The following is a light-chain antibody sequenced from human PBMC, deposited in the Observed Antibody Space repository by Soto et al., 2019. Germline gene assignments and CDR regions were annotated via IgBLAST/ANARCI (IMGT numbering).Light chain of an antibody. J-gene: IGLJ1*01. Sequence: QCVLTQPASVPGASRRSVTIICTGTSSDVGSYNLVSWYQQHPGKAPKLMIYEVSKRPSGVSSRFSGSKSGNTASLTISGLQAEDEADYYCCSYPGSSTPLILGTGTKVTVL. V-gene: IGLV2-23*02. CDR1: SSDVGSYNL. CDR3: CSYPGSSTPLI. CDR2: EVS.